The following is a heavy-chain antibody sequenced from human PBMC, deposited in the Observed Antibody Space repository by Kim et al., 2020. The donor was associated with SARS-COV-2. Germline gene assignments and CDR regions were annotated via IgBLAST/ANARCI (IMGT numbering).Heavy chain of an antibody. D-gene: IGHD1-1*01. V-gene: IGHV3-21*01. Sequence: ADSVKGRFTISRDNAKNSLYLQMNSLRAEDTAVYYCARGGGYPSTVWFDPWGQGTLVTVSS. J-gene: IGHJ5*02. CDR3: ARGGGYPSTVWFDP.